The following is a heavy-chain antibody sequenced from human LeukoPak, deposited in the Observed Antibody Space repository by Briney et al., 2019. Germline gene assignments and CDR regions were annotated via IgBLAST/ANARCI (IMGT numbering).Heavy chain of an antibody. J-gene: IGHJ4*02. CDR3: ARGLCGGDCYSD. CDR2: IRDSDGSA. CDR1: GFAFSNYA. V-gene: IGHV3-23*01. D-gene: IGHD2-21*02. Sequence: GSLRLSCAASGFAFSNYAMSWVRQAPGKGLEWVSAIRDSDGSAYYADSVKGRFTISRDNAKNSLYLQMNSLRAEDTAAYYCARGLCGGDCYSDWGQGTLVTVSS.